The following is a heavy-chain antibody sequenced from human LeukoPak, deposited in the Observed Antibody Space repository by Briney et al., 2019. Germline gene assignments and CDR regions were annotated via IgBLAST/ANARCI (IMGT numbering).Heavy chain of an antibody. J-gene: IGHJ4*02. Sequence: SQALPLTCAISGDSVSSNTAAWNWITQSPSRGLEWLGRTYYRSTWRHDYAESVKNRVTINPDTSKNQFSLHLNSVTPEDTAVYYCATYRGDYWGQGTLVTVSS. CDR3: ATYRGDY. CDR2: TYYRSTWRH. CDR1: GDSVSSNTAA. V-gene: IGHV6-1*01. D-gene: IGHD1-26*01.